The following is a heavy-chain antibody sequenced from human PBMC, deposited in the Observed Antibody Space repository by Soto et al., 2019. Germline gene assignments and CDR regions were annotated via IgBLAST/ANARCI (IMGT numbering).Heavy chain of an antibody. J-gene: IGHJ4*02. CDR3: ARYGFVTAFDY. V-gene: IGHV3-48*01. CDR1: GFTFSSYI. Sequence: PGGSLRLSCAASGFTFSSYIMNWVRQAPGKGLEWVSYISSSSSTIYYADSVKGRFTISRDNAKNSLYLQMNSLRAEDTAVYYCARYGFVTAFDYWGQGTLVTVSS. CDR2: ISSSSSTI. D-gene: IGHD2-21*02.